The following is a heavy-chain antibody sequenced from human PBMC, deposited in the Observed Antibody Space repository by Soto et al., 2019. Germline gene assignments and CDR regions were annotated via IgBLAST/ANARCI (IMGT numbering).Heavy chain of an antibody. V-gene: IGHV3-23*01. CDR2: IDGRGLDT. Sequence: GGSLRLSCAASGFTFDNYAMTWVRQAPGKGLEWVSSIDGRGLDTYYADSVKGRFTISRDNSKSTLYLQMNSLRAEDTAVYYCAKHDFGDYRAYDIWGQGTMVTVSS. CDR3: AKHDFGDYRAYDI. D-gene: IGHD4-17*01. CDR1: GFTFDNYA. J-gene: IGHJ3*02.